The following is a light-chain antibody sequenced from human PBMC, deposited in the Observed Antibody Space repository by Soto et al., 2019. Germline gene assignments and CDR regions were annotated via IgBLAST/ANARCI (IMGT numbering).Light chain of an antibody. V-gene: IGKV1-27*01. J-gene: IGKJ1*01. CDR2: AAS. CDR1: QDIRTF. Sequence: DLQMTQFPSSLSASVGDRVTITCRASQDIRTFLAWYQQRPGKVPKLLIYAASTLQSGVPSRFSGSGSGTDFTLIISSLQPVDVATYYCQKYNTAPWTFGHGTRVVI. CDR3: QKYNTAPWT.